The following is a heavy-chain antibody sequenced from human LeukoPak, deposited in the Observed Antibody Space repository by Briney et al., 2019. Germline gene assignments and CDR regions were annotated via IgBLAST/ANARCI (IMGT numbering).Heavy chain of an antibody. D-gene: IGHD6-13*01. V-gene: IGHV4-34*01. CDR1: GGSFSGYY. J-gene: IGHJ5*02. CDR3: ARQVKLGIAAAGTSWFDP. Sequence: KPSETLSLTCAVYGGSFSGYYWSWIRQPPGKGLEWIGEINHSGSTNYNPSLKSRVTISVDTSKNQFSLKLSSVTAADTAVYYCARQVKLGIAAAGTSWFDPWGQGTLVTVSS. CDR2: INHSGST.